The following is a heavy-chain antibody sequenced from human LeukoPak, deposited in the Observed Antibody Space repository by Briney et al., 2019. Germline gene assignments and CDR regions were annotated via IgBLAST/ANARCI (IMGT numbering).Heavy chain of an antibody. CDR1: GGSISSYY. J-gene: IGHJ2*01. CDR2: IYYSGST. V-gene: IGHV4-59*08. CDR3: VRLSLDTALPNWYFDL. D-gene: IGHD5-18*01. Sequence: PETLSLTCTVSGGSISSYYWSWIRQPPGKGLEWIGYIYYSGSTNYNPSLKSRVTISVDTSKNQFSLKLSSVTAADTAVYYCVRLSLDTALPNWYFDLWGRGTLVTVSS.